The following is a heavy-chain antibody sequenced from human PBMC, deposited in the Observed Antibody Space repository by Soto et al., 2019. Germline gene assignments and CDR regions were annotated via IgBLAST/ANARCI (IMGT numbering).Heavy chain of an antibody. CDR3: ARGLDWFDP. V-gene: IGHV4-59*08. D-gene: IGHD3-16*01. CDR1: GCSINSYF. Sequence: SGTLFPNRTVSGCSINSYFWSWIRQPPGKGLEWIGYIYYSGSTNHNPSLKSRVTISVDTSKNQFSLKLSSVTAADTAVYYCARGLDWFDPWGQGTLVTVSS. CDR2: IYYSGST. J-gene: IGHJ5*02.